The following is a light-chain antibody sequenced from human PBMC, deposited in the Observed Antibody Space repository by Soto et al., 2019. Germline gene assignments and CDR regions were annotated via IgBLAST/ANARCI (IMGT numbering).Light chain of an antibody. Sequence: QSALTQPPSASGSPGQSVTISCTGTSSDVGGYNYVSWYQQHPGKAPKLMIYEVTKRPSGVPDRFSGSKSGNTASLTVSGLQADDEADYYCSSYAGRNVVVFGGGTKVTVL. V-gene: IGLV2-8*01. CDR1: SSDVGGYNY. CDR2: EVT. CDR3: SSYAGRNVVV. J-gene: IGLJ2*01.